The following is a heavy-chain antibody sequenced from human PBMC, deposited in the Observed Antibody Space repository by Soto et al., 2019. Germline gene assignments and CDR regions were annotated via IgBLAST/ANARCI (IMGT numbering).Heavy chain of an antibody. CDR3: TGGDIAGDFDF. CDR2: IKTYTQGVAT. Sequence: EVQLAESGGGLVKPGGSLRLSCVASGFSFSNAWMNWVRQTPEKGLEWVGRIKTYTQGVATQYHASVKGRFIISRDDSKKTVYLQMSSLKIEETAVYYCTGGDIAGDFDFWGQGTLVTVSS. V-gene: IGHV3-15*01. D-gene: IGHD5-12*01. J-gene: IGHJ4*02. CDR1: GFSFSNAW.